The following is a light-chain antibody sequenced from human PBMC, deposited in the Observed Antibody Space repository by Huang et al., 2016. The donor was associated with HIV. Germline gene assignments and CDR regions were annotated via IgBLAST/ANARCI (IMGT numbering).Light chain of an antibody. CDR2: AAS. J-gene: IGKJ1*01. CDR1: QGIANY. Sequence: DIQLTQSPSAMSASVGDRVSITCRASQGIANYLAWFQQKPGGAPKRLIYAASSLQSGVPSRFSGSGSGTKFTRTISRLQPEDFATYYCLQHHGYPRTFGQGTKVEVK. CDR3: LQHHGYPRT. V-gene: IGKV1-17*03.